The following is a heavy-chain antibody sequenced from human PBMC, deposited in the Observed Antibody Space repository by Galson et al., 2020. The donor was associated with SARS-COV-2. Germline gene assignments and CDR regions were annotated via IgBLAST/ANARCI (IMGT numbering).Heavy chain of an antibody. CDR2: ISGSGGGT. Sequence: GESLKISCAASGFTFSNYAMSWVRQAPGKGLEWVSAISGSGGGTSYADSVKGRFTISRDNSKNTLYLQMNSLRAEDTAVYYCAKNKGSSAWYPIDYWSQGTLVTVSS. V-gene: IGHV3-23*01. CDR3: AKNKGSSAWYPIDY. D-gene: IGHD6-19*01. CDR1: GFTFSNYA. J-gene: IGHJ4*02.